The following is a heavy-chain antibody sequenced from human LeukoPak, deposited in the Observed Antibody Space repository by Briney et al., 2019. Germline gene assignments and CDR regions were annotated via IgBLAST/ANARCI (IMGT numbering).Heavy chain of an antibody. D-gene: IGHD4-17*01. CDR2: NYYSGST. CDR1: GGSPCSDY. V-gene: IGHV4-59*08. CDR3: ARHGGAYGDYWYYFDY. J-gene: IGHJ4*02. Sequence: SETPSLPPTVSGGSPCSDYWSCILHPPGQELVWPEDNYYSGSTNYNPYLKSRVTISGDTSKNQFSLKLSAVTAADTAVYYCARHGGAYGDYWYYFDYWGQGTLVTVSS.